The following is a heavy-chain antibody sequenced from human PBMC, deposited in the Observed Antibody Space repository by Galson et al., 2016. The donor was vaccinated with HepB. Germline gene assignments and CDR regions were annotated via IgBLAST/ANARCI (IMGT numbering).Heavy chain of an antibody. V-gene: IGHV5-51*01. CDR2: IYPGDSEI. CDR3: VRFDSGFTDSWYAFDN. CDR1: GYSFTLYW. Sequence: QSGAEVKKSGESLTISCQGSGYSFTLYWIAWVRQMPGKGLEWLGMIYPGDSEIRYGPSFQGQVTVSVDKSSTTAYLHWSSLKASDTAMYYCVRFDSGFTDSWYAFDNWGQGTMVTVSS. J-gene: IGHJ3*02. D-gene: IGHD6-13*01.